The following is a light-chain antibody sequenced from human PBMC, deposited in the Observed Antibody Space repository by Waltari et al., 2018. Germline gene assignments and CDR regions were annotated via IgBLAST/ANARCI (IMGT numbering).Light chain of an antibody. CDR2: DAS. CDR3: QQRSNWPPYT. Sequence: EIVLTQSPATLSLSPGERATLPCRASQSVSSYLAWYQQKPGQAPRLLTYDASNRATGIPARFSGSGSGTDFTLTISSLEPEDFAVYYCQQRSNWPPYTFGQGTKLEIK. CDR1: QSVSSY. J-gene: IGKJ2*01. V-gene: IGKV3-11*01.